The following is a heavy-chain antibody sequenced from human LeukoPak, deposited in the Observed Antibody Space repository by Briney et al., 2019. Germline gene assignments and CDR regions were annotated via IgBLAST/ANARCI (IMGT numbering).Heavy chain of an antibody. Sequence: GASLKISCKGSGSIFTSYWIGWVRQLPGKGLEWMGIINPGYSDIRDSPSFQGQVTISADKSISTAYLQWSSLKASDTAIYYCARHDKGYSGYVTLDYWGQGTLVTVSS. CDR2: INPGYSDI. V-gene: IGHV5-51*01. CDR1: GSIFTSYW. D-gene: IGHD5-12*01. J-gene: IGHJ4*02. CDR3: ARHDKGYSGYVTLDY.